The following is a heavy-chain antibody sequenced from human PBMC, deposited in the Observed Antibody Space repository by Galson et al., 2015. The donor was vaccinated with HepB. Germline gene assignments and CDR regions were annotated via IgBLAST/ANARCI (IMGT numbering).Heavy chain of an antibody. V-gene: IGHV6-1*01. CDR3: ARSAGDLDY. J-gene: IGHJ4*02. Sequence: CAISGDSVSSNRAAWNWIRQSPSRGLEWLGRTYYRSKWFYGYAVSVKSRITINPDTSKNQFSLHLNSVTPEGTAVYYCARSAGDLDYWGQGTRVTVSS. D-gene: IGHD7-27*01. CDR1: GDSVSSNRAA. CDR2: TYYRSKWFY.